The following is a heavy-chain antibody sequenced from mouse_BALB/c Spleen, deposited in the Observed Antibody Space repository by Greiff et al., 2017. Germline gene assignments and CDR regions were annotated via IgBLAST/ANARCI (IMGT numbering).Heavy chain of an antibody. CDR1: GYTFTSYY. CDR3: ARWTTVVARYFDG. D-gene: IGHD1-1*01. V-gene: IGHV1S56*01. CDR2: IYPGDGDT. J-gene: IGHJ1*01. Sequence: QVQLQQSGPELVKPGASVRISCKASGYTFTSYYIHWVKQRPGQGLEWIGWIYPGDGDTNYNGKFKGKATLTADKSSSTAYMQLSSLTSEDSAVYFCARWTTVVARYFDGWGAGTTVTVSS.